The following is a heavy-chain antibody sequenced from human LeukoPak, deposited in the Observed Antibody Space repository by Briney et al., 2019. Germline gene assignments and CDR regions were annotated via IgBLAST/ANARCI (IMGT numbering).Heavy chain of an antibody. V-gene: IGHV3-30*02. J-gene: IGHJ4*02. D-gene: IGHD3-10*01. Sequence: GGSLRLSCAASGFTISSYGMHWVRQAPGKGLEWVAFIRYDGSNKYYADSVKGRFTISRDNSKNTLYLQMNSLRAEDTAVYYCAKDGADYYGSGSYYEPFFDYWGQGTLATVSS. CDR1: GFTISSYG. CDR3: AKDGADYYGSGSYYEPFFDY. CDR2: IRYDGSNK.